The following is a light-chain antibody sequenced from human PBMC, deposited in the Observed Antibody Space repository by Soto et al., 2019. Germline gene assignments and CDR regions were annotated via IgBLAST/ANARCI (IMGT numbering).Light chain of an antibody. CDR3: QQYGRSWWT. CDR2: GAS. CDR1: QSVSSSY. Sequence: EIVLTQSPGTLSLSPGERATLSCRTSQSVSSSYLAWYQQKPGQAPRLLIYGASSRATGIPARFSGSGSGTDFTLTIRRLEPEDFAVYYCQQYGRSWWTFGQGTKVEIK. V-gene: IGKV3-20*01. J-gene: IGKJ1*01.